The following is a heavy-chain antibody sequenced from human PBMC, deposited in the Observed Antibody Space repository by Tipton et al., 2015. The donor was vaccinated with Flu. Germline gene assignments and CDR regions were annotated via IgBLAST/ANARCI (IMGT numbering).Heavy chain of an antibody. J-gene: IGHJ3*02. Sequence: SLRLSCAASGFTFSSYAMSWVRQAPGKGLEWVSAISGSGGSTYYADSVKGRFTISRDNSKNTLYLQMNSLRAEDTAVYYCAREVYCSGGSCYRAFDIWGQGAMVTVSS. D-gene: IGHD2-15*01. CDR3: AREVYCSGGSCYRAFDI. CDR2: ISGSGGST. V-gene: IGHV3-23*01. CDR1: GFTFSSYA.